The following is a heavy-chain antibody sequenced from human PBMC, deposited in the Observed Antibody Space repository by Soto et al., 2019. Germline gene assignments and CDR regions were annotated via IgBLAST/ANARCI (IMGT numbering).Heavy chain of an antibody. D-gene: IGHD3-10*01. CDR3: VTSYGSGYRAFDY. V-gene: IGHV1-69*02. CDR1: GDTFSFYT. CDR2: VNPILSMS. Sequence: QVQLVQSGAELKKPGSSVKVSCKASGDTFSFYTINWVRQAPGLGLEWMGRVNPILSMSNYAQKFQGRVTMTGDNSPGTAHMGLRSLRSEDKACYYGVTSYGSGYRAFDYWGQGALVTASS. J-gene: IGHJ4*02.